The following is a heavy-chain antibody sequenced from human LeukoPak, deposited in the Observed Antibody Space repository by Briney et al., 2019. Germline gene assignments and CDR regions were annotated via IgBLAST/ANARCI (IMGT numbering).Heavy chain of an antibody. D-gene: IGHD3-10*01. CDR2: ISYDGSNK. V-gene: IGHV3-30*18. CDR3: AKWSGEYGMDV. J-gene: IGHJ6*02. Sequence: GGSLRLSCAASGFTFSSYGMHWVRRAPGKGLEWVAVISYDGSNKYYADSVKGRFTISRDNSKNTLYLQMNSLRAEDTAVYYCAKWSGEYGMDVWGQGTTVTVSS. CDR1: GFTFSSYG.